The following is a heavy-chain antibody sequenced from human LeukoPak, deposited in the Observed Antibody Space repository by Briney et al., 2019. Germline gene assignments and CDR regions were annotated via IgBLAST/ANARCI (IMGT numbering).Heavy chain of an antibody. V-gene: IGHV3-7*01. Sequence: GSLSLSFAASGFPFSSYWMSWVRPAPGKGLEWVATIKQDGSEKYYVDSVKGRFTISRDNPKNSLYLQMNSLRAEDTAVYYCAREASSSWYSRYYYYYGMDVWGQGTTVTVSS. D-gene: IGHD6-13*01. CDR1: GFPFSSYW. J-gene: IGHJ6*02. CDR2: IKQDGSEK. CDR3: AREASSSWYSRYYYYYGMDV.